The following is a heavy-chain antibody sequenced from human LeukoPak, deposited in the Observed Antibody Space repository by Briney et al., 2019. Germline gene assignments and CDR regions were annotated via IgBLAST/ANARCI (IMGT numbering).Heavy chain of an antibody. D-gene: IGHD6-13*01. Sequence: SSETLSLTCTVSGGSISSYYWHWIRQPPGKGLEWIGCIYDSGTTNYNPSLKSRVTISGDTAKNQFSLKMSSVTAAGTAVYFCARTGQQLVFASWGQGTLVTISS. CDR3: ARTGQQLVFAS. J-gene: IGHJ5*01. CDR2: IYDSGTT. V-gene: IGHV4-59*01. CDR1: GGSISSYY.